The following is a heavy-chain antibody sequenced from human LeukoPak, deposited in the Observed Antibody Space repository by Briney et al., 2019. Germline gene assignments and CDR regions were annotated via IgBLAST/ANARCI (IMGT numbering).Heavy chain of an antibody. Sequence: PGGSLRLSCAASGFILSDHYMDWVRQGPGKGLEWVSSINNIASHIYYADSVRGRFTISRDNAKNSVSLQMNNLRAEDTAVYYCTRDATQYLRYGYFDSWGQGILVTVSS. D-gene: IGHD2/OR15-2a*01. CDR3: TRDATQYLRYGYFDS. J-gene: IGHJ4*02. CDR2: INNIASHI. V-gene: IGHV3-21*01. CDR1: GFILSDHY.